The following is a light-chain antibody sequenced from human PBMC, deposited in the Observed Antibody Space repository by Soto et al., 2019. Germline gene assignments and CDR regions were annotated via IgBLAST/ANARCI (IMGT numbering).Light chain of an antibody. CDR3: QTWDTGISVV. Sequence: QSVLTQSPSASASLGASVKLTCTLSSGHSNYAIAWHQQQPEKGPRYLMKLNNDGSHSKGDGIPDRFSGSSSAAERYLTISSLQSEDESDYYCQTWDTGISVVFGGGTKLTVL. J-gene: IGLJ2*01. CDR2: LNNDGSH. CDR1: SGHSNYA. V-gene: IGLV4-69*01.